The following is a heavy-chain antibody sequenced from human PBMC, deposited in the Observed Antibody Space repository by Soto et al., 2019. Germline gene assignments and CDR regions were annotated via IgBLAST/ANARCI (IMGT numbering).Heavy chain of an antibody. CDR2: ISSSSSYI. J-gene: IGHJ3*02. V-gene: IGHV3-21*04. CDR1: GFTFSSYS. CDR3: AKDMGDSSGWHPGFDI. Sequence: GGSLRLSCAASGFTFSSYSMNWVRQAPWKGLEWVSSISSSSSYIYYADSVKGRFTISRDNAKNSLYLQMNSLRAEDMALYYCAKDMGDSSGWHPGFDIWGQGTMVTVSS. D-gene: IGHD6-19*01.